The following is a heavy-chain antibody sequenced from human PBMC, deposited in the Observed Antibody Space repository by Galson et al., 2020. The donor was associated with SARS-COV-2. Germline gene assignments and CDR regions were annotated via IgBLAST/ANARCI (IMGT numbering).Heavy chain of an antibody. Sequence: SETLSFTCTVSGGSISRYFWSWIRQSPGKGLEWMGDIYYTGITQYNPSLKGRVTISIDKPKYQFSLNLSSVTAADTAVYYCTGVTNYYDSRRFPKRWVERWGQGTLVTVSS. CDR2: IYYTGIT. J-gene: IGHJ4*02. D-gene: IGHD3-22*01. CDR1: GGSISRYF. CDR3: TGVTNYYDSRRFPKRWVER. V-gene: IGHV4-59*08.